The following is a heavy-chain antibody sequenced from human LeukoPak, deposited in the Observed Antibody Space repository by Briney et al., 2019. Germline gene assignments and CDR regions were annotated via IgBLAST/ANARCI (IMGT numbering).Heavy chain of an antibody. CDR3: ARDHTPTQYYDFWSGYPHPLDY. CDR2: ISWNSGSI. CDR1: GFTFDDYA. D-gene: IGHD3-3*01. Sequence: GGSLRLSCAASGFTFDDYAMHWVRQAPGKGLEWVSGISWNSGSIGYADSVKGRFTISRDNAKTTLYLQMNSLRAEDTAVYYCARDHTPTQYYDFWSGYPHPLDYWGQGTLVTVSS. V-gene: IGHV3-9*01. J-gene: IGHJ4*02.